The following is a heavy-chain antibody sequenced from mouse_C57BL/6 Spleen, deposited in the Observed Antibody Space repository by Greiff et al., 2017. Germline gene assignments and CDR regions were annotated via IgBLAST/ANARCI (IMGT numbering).Heavy chain of an antibody. CDR3: ARERSDGYFFAY. J-gene: IGHJ3*01. V-gene: IGHV5-6*02. CDR1: GFTFSSYG. CDR2: ISSGGSYP. Sequence: EVMLVESGGDLVKPGGSLKLSCAASGFTFSSYGMSWVRQTPDKRLEWVATISSGGSYPYYPDSVKGRFTISRDNAKNTLYLQMSSLKSEDTAMYYCARERSDGYFFAYWGQGTLVTVSA. D-gene: IGHD2-3*01.